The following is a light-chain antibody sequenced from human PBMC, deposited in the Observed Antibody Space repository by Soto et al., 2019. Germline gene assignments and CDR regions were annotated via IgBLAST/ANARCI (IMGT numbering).Light chain of an antibody. J-gene: IGKJ1*01. V-gene: IGKV1-5*03. CDR1: QSIDTW. Sequence: DIPMTQFPSTLSASVGDRVTITCRASQSIDTWLAWYQQKPGKAPKLLIYKVSSLESGVPSRFSGGGSKTEFTLSISRLQPDDFATYYCQQYRSYWTFGQGTKVEIK. CDR3: QQYRSYWT. CDR2: KVS.